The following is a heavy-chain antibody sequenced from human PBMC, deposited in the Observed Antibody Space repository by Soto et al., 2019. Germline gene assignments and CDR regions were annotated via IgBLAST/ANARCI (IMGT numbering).Heavy chain of an antibody. J-gene: IGHJ6*02. Sequence: GGSLRLSCAASGFTFSSYAMHWVRQAPGKGLEWVAVISYDGSNKYYADSVKGRFTISRDNSKNTLYLQMNSLRAEDTAVYYCARFHDLEWPDYYYYGMDVWGQGTTVTVSS. CDR3: ARFHDLEWPDYYYYGMDV. CDR2: ISYDGSNK. CDR1: GFTFSSYA. V-gene: IGHV3-30-3*01. D-gene: IGHD3-3*01.